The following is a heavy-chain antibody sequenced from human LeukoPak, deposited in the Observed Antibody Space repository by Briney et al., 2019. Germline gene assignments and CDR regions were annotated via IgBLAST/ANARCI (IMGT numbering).Heavy chain of an antibody. V-gene: IGHV3-53*01. CDR3: ARGKPWLVFDF. J-gene: IGHJ4*02. CDR2: IYNSDNT. D-gene: IGHD6-19*01. Sequence: GRSLRLSCAVSGFTVSSNYMGWVRQAPGKGLEWVSVIYNSDNTNYPDSVKGRFTISRDNSKNTLILQMNSLRAEDTAVYYCARGKPWLVFDFWGQGTLVTVSS. CDR1: GFTVSSNY.